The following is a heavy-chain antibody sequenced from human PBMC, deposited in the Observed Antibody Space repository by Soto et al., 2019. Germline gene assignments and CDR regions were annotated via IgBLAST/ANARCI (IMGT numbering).Heavy chain of an antibody. V-gene: IGHV3-23*01. CDR1: GFTFSSYA. J-gene: IGHJ4*02. CDR2: ISGSGGST. CDR3: AGRGSGSYYDY. Sequence: EVQLLESGGGLVQPGGSLRLSCAASGFTFSSYAMRWVRQAPGKGLEWVSAISGSGGSTYYADSVKGRFTISRDKSKNTLYLQMNSLRAEDTAVYYCAGRGSGSYYDYWGQGTLVTVSS. D-gene: IGHD1-26*01.